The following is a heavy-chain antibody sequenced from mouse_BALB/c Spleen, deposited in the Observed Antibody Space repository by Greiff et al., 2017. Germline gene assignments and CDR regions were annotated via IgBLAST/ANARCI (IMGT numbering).Heavy chain of an antibody. CDR1: GFTFSSFG. V-gene: IGHV5-17*02. Sequence: EVHLVESGGGLVQPGGSRKLSCAASGFTFSSFGMHWVRQAPEKGLEWVAYISSGSSTIYYADTVKGRFTISRDNPKNTLFLQMTSLRSEDTAMYYCARLDFDYWGQGTTLTVSS. CDR3: ARLDFDY. CDR2: ISSGSSTI. J-gene: IGHJ2*01.